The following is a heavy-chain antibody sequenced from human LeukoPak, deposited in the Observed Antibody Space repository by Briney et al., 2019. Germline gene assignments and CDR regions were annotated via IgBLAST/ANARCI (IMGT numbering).Heavy chain of an antibody. CDR2: IYYSDYT. D-gene: IGHD3-22*01. V-gene: IGHV4-31*03. J-gene: IGHJ4*02. Sequence: SETLSLTCTVSNGSISSGGYYWSWIRQHPGKGLEWIGHIYYSDYTYYNPSLRSRVTISIDTSKNQFSPKLSSMGAADTAVYYCAREVVSMIVVGYFDSWGQGTLVTVSS. CDR1: NGSISSGGYY. CDR3: AREVVSMIVVGYFDS.